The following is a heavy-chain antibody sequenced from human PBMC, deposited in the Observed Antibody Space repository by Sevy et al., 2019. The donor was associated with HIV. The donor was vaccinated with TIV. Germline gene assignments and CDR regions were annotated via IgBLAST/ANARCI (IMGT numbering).Heavy chain of an antibody. CDR1: GFTFSNAR. J-gene: IGHJ3*02. Sequence: GGSLRLSCAASGFTFSNARMSWVRQAPGKGLEWVGRIKSKTDCGTTDYAAPVKGRFTISTDESKNTLYLQMNSLKTEDTAVYYCTTDTGISDYDFWSGRDDTFDNWGQGTMVTVSS. CDR3: TTDTGISDYDFWSGRDDTFDN. V-gene: IGHV3-15*01. D-gene: IGHD3-3*01. CDR2: IKSKTDCGTT.